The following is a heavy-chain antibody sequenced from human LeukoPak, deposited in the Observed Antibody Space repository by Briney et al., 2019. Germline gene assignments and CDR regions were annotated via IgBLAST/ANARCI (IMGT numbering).Heavy chain of an antibody. CDR1: GFTFSSYA. V-gene: IGHV3-23*01. D-gene: IGHD2-15*01. CDR2: ISGSGSST. CDR3: AKDREVDIVVVVAAIDAFDI. Sequence: HPGGSLRLSCAASGFTFSSYAMSWVRQAPGKGLEWVSAISGSGSSTYYADSVKGRFTISRDNSKNTLYLQMNSLRAEDTAVYYCAKDREVDIVVVVAAIDAFDIWGQGTMVTVSS. J-gene: IGHJ3*02.